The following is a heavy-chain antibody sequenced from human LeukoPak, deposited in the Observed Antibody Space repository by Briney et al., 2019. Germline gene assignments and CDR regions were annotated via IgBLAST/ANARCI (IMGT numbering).Heavy chain of an antibody. V-gene: IGHV3-30*03. J-gene: IGHJ5*02. CDR3: ASFEPALMTPLHTNWFDP. D-gene: IGHD1-14*01. Sequence: PGGSLRLSCAASGFTFSSYGMHWVRQAPGKGLEWVAVISYDGSNKYYADSVKGRFTISRDNSKNTLYLQMNSLRAEDTAVYYCASFEPALMTPLHTNWFDPWGQGTLVTVSS. CDR2: ISYDGSNK. CDR1: GFTFSSYG.